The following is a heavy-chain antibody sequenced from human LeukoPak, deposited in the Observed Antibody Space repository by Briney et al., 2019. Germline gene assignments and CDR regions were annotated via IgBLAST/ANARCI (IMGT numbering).Heavy chain of an antibody. CDR1: GGTFSSYA. D-gene: IGHD6-13*01. Sequence: ASVKVSCKASGGTFSSYAISWVRQAPGQGLEWMGGIIPIFGTANYAQKFQGRVTMTRNTSISTAYMELSSLRSEDTAVYYCARGVAAADSDYWGQGTLVTVSS. J-gene: IGHJ4*02. CDR2: IIPIFGTA. CDR3: ARGVAAADSDY. V-gene: IGHV1-69*05.